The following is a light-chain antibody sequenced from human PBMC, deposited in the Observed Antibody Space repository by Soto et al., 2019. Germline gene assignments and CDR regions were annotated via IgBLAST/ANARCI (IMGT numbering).Light chain of an antibody. Sequence: IVLTQSPATLSSFPGDRVTLSCRASQYINTRLAWYQHRPGQAPRLLIYQTSLRAAGIPARFSASGSGTDFTLTISDVQPEDFALYYCHQRQSWPRTFGQGTKVDIX. J-gene: IGKJ1*01. CDR1: QYINTR. CDR2: QTS. CDR3: HQRQSWPRT. V-gene: IGKV3-11*01.